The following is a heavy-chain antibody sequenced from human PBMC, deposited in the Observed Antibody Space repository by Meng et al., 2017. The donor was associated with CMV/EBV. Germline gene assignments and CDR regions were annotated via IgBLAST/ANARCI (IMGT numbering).Heavy chain of an antibody. J-gene: IGHJ4*02. CDR1: GFTFSKAW. CDR2: IKSKTDGGTT. D-gene: IGHD2/OR15-2a*01. CDR3: TTYFSYYFDY. V-gene: IGHV3-15*01. Sequence: GESLKISWAASGFTFSKAWMSWVRQAPGKGLEWVGRIKSKTDGGTTDYASPVKGRFTISRDDSKNTLYLQMNSLKTEDTAVYYCTTYFSYYFDYWGQGTLVTVSS.